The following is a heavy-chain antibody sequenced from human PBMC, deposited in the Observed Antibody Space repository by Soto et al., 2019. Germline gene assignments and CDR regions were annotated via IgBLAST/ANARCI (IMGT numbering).Heavy chain of an antibody. D-gene: IGHD3-3*01. Sequence: EVQLVESGGGLVQPGGSLKLSCAASGFTFSGSAMHWVRQASGKGLEWVGRIRSKANSYATAYAASVKGRFTISRDDSKNTAYLQMNSLKTEDTAVYYCTRLPREGVYYYYYGMDVWGQGTTVTVSS. J-gene: IGHJ6*02. CDR2: IRSKANSYAT. CDR1: GFTFSGSA. V-gene: IGHV3-73*02. CDR3: TRLPREGVYYYYYGMDV.